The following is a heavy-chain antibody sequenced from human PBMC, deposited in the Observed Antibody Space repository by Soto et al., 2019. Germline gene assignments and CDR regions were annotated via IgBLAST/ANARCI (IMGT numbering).Heavy chain of an antibody. Sequence: KTSETLSLTCTVSGGSISSYYWSWIRQPPGKGLEWIGYIYYSGSTNYNPSLKSRVTISVDTSKNQFSLKLSPVTAADTAVYYCARQHDYCGGDCAIAFDIWGQGTMVTVSS. CDR1: GGSISSYY. V-gene: IGHV4-59*01. D-gene: IGHD2-21*02. J-gene: IGHJ3*02. CDR2: IYYSGST. CDR3: ARQHDYCGGDCAIAFDI.